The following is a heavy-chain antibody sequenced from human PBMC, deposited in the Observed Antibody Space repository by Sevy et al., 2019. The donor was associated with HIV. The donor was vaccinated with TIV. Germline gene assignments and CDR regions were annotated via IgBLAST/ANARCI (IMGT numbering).Heavy chain of an antibody. Sequence: VGSLRLSCVASGFTFISYTMSWVRQAPGKGLEWVSAISSSGGSTYYGDSVKGRFTISRDNSKNTVYLEINNLRAEDTALYYCAKEEFSGYNFGYWGQGTLVTVSS. V-gene: IGHV3-23*01. CDR2: ISSSGGST. J-gene: IGHJ4*02. CDR1: GFTFISYT. CDR3: AKEEFSGYNFGY. D-gene: IGHD5-12*01.